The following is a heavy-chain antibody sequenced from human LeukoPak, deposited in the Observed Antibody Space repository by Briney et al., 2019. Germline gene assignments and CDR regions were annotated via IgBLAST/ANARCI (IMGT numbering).Heavy chain of an antibody. Sequence: PGGSLRLSCAASGFTFSSYRMNWVRQAPGKGLELVSSISSSSYMYYADSVKGRFIISRDNAKNSLYLQMNSLRAEDTAVFYCAKDSSSSNYYYGMDVWGQGTTVTVS. J-gene: IGHJ6*02. D-gene: IGHD6-6*01. CDR1: GFTFSSYR. V-gene: IGHV3-21*01. CDR2: ISSSSYM. CDR3: AKDSSSSNYYYGMDV.